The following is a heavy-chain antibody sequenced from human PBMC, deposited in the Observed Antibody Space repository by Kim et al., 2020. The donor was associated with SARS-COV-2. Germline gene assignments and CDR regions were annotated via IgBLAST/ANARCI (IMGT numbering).Heavy chain of an antibody. D-gene: IGHD3-22*01. Sequence: VKCRFTISRDNSKDTLYLQMNSLRAEDTALYYCAKGRRSPIDSSGYLGGWGQGTLVTVSS. V-gene: IGHV3-23*01. J-gene: IGHJ4*02. CDR3: AKGRRSPIDSSGYLGG.